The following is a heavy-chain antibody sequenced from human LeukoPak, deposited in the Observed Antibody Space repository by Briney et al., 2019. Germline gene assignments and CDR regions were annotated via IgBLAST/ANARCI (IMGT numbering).Heavy chain of an antibody. J-gene: IGHJ4*02. D-gene: IGHD2-2*01. V-gene: IGHV4-4*07. CDR1: GGSISTYH. Sequence: PSETLSLTCTVSGGSISTYHWSWIRQPAGKGLEWIGRLHTSGSGSATYNPSLKSRVIVSIDKSKNRFSLNLISVTAADTAVYYCAREPARVPDYYFDYWGQGTLVTVSS. CDR2: LHTSGSGSA. CDR3: AREPARVPDYYFDY.